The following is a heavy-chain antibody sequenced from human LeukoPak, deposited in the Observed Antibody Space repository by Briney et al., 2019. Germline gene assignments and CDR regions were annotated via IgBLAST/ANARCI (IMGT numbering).Heavy chain of an antibody. D-gene: IGHD6-13*01. CDR2: IYHSGST. CDR3: ARDLASTGTGPAFDI. V-gene: IGHV4-59*12. J-gene: IGHJ3*02. CDR1: GGSISSYY. Sequence: SETLSLTCTVSGGSISSYYWSWIRQPPGKGLEWIGYIYHSGSTYYNPSHKSRVTISIDTSKNQFSLNLNSVTAADTAVYYCARDLASTGTGPAFDIWGRGTMVTVSS.